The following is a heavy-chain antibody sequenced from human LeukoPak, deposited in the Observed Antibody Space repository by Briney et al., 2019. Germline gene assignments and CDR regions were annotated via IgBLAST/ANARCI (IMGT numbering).Heavy chain of an antibody. CDR2: IYYSGST. CDR3: ARECPYYYDSSGYYAYFDY. CDR1: GGSISSYY. D-gene: IGHD3-22*01. Sequence: SETLSLTCTVSGGSISSYYWSWIRQPPGKGLEWIGYIYYSGSTNYNPSLKSRVTISVDTSKNQFSLKLSSVTAADTAVYYCARECPYYYDSSGYYAYFDYWGQGTLVTVSS. J-gene: IGHJ4*02. V-gene: IGHV4-59*01.